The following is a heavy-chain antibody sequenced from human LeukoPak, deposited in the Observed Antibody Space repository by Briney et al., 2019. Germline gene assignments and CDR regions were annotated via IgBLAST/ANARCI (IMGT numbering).Heavy chain of an antibody. Sequence: GGSLRLSCAASGFTFSSYSMNWVRQAPGKGLEWVSYISSSSTIYYADSVKGRFTISRDNAKNSLYLQMNSLRDEDTAVHYCARRYSGYDYEDYWGQGTLVTVSS. CDR2: ISSSSTI. D-gene: IGHD5-12*01. V-gene: IGHV3-48*02. J-gene: IGHJ4*02. CDR1: GFTFSSYS. CDR3: ARRYSGYDYEDY.